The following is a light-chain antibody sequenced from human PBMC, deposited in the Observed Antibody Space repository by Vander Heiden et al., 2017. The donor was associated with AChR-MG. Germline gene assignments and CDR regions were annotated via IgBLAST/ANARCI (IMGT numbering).Light chain of an antibody. J-gene: IGLJ1*01. CDR3: GAWDSSLDTGV. CDR2: DND. Sequence: QSVLTQPPSVSAAPGRNVTISCSGSSSNLGNNYVSWYPQFPGTAPKLLIFDNDKRPSGIPDRFSGSKSGTSATLGISGLQTGDEADYYCGAWDSSLDTGVFGTGTTVTV. CDR1: SSNLGNNY. V-gene: IGLV1-51*01.